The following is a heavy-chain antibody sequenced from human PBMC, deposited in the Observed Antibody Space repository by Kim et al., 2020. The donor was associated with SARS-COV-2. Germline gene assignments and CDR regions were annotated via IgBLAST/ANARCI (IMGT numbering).Heavy chain of an antibody. CDR2: INAGNGNT. J-gene: IGHJ3*02. V-gene: IGHV1-3*01. CDR3: ARTPGEHQITIRKDAFDI. CDR1: GYTFTSYA. D-gene: IGHD3-3*01. Sequence: ASVKVSCKASGYTFTSYAMHWVRQAPGQRLEWMGWINAGNGNTKYSQKFQGRVTITRDTSASTAYMELSSLRSEDTAVYYCARTPGEHQITIRKDAFDIWGQGTMVTVSS.